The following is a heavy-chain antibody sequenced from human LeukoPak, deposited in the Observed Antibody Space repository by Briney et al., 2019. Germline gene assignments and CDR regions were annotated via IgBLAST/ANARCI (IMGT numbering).Heavy chain of an antibody. CDR2: IRYDGSNK. V-gene: IGHV3-30*02. Sequence: QPGGSLRLSCAASGFTFSSYGMHWVRQAPGKGLEWGAFIRYDGSNKYYADSGKGRFTISRDNSKNTLYFHMNSLRAEDTAVSYCAKASAMIVVVSKHFDYWGQGTLVTVSS. CDR3: AKASAMIVVVSKHFDY. J-gene: IGHJ4*02. D-gene: IGHD3-22*01. CDR1: GFTFSSYG.